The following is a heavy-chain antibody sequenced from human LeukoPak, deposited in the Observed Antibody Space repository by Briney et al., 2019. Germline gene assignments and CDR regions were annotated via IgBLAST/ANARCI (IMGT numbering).Heavy chain of an antibody. D-gene: IGHD3-10*01. CDR3: ARENSFGSGSYIFDS. J-gene: IGHJ4*02. V-gene: IGHV1-2*02. CDR2: INPNSGDT. CDR1: TYTFTDNS. Sequence: ASVKVSCKASTYTFTDNSIHWVRPAPGQGPQWMGWINPNSGDTHYARNFQDRVTLTRDTSLSTAYIELTSLRSDDTAMYYCARENSFGSGSYIFDSWGQGTLVTVSS.